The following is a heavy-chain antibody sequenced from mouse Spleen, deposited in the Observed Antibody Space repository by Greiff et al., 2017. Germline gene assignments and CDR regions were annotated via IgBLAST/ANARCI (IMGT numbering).Heavy chain of an antibody. J-gene: IGHJ4*01. Sequence: EVKLQESGPGLVKPSQSLSLTCSVTGYSITSGYYWNWIRQFPGNKLEWMGYISYDGSNNYNPSLKNRISITRDTSKNQFFLKLNSVTTEDTATYYCAREGGYGYDGYYAMDDWGQGTSVTVSS. CDR2: ISYDGSN. CDR3: AREGGYGYDGYYAMDD. D-gene: IGHD2-2*01. V-gene: IGHV3-6*01. CDR1: GYSITSGYY.